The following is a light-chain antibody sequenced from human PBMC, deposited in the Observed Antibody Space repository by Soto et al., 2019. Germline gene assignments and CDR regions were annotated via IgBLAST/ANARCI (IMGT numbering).Light chain of an antibody. J-gene: IGKJ1*01. CDR1: QSISNN. V-gene: IGKV1-39*01. CDR2: AAS. CDR3: QQSNSSPPT. Sequence: DIQMTQSPSSLSASVEDRVIMTCRASQSISNNSNWYHQKPGKAPKLLIFAASSLQTEVPSRFSVSRSGPDFTLTISSLQPEEFATYYCQQSNSSPPTFGQGTKVDSK.